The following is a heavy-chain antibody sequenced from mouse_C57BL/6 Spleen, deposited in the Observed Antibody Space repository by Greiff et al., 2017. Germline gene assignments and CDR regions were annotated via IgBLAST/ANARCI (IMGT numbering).Heavy chain of an antibody. J-gene: IGHJ3*01. V-gene: IGHV1-19*01. D-gene: IGHD1-1*01. CDR3: ARFYYYGSRPSWFAY. CDR1: GYTFTDYY. Sequence: VQLQQSGPVLVKPGASVKMSCKASGYTFTDYYMNWVKQSHGKSLEWIGVINPYNGGTSYNQKFKGKATLTVDKSSSTAYMELNSLTSEDSAVYYCARFYYYGSRPSWFAYWGQGTLVTVSA. CDR2: INPYNGGT.